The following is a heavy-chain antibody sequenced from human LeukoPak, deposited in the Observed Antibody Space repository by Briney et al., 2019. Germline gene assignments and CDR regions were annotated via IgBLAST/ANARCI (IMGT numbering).Heavy chain of an antibody. CDR3: ARLFDTSSYYLN. Sequence: SETLSLTCTVSGVSSSSNNYFWGWVRQPPGKRLEWIASFFYSGNTYYNPSLKSRVTISVDTSKNQFSLRLNSVTAADTAVYYCARLFDTSSYYLNWGQGTLVTVSS. CDR2: FFYSGNT. CDR1: GVSSSSNNYF. J-gene: IGHJ4*02. D-gene: IGHD3-10*01. V-gene: IGHV4-39*01.